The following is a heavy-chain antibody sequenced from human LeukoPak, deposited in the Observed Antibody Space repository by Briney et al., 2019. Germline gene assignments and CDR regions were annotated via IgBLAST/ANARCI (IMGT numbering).Heavy chain of an antibody. V-gene: IGHV4-59*01. CDR2: IYYSGST. CDR3: ARGFPSSSRWFDP. Sequence: PSETLSPTCTVSGGSISSYYWSRIRQPPGKGLEWIGYIYYSGSTNYNPSLKSRVTISVDTSKNQFSLKLSSVTAADTAVYYCARGFPSSSRWFDPWGQGTLVTVSS. CDR1: GGSISSYY. J-gene: IGHJ5*02. D-gene: IGHD6-6*01.